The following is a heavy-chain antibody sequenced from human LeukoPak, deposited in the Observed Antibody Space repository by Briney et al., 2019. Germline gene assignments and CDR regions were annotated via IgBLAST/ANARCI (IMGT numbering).Heavy chain of an antibody. Sequence: ASVKVSCKASGYTFTGYYMHWVRQAPGQGLEWMGWISAYNGNTNYAQKLKGRVTMTTDTSTSTAYMELRSLRSDDTAVYYCARSPEGDYYDSSGLTKNDAFDIWGQGTLVTVSS. V-gene: IGHV1-18*04. CDR3: ARSPEGDYYDSSGLTKNDAFDI. D-gene: IGHD3-22*01. CDR2: ISAYNGNT. J-gene: IGHJ3*02. CDR1: GYTFTGYY.